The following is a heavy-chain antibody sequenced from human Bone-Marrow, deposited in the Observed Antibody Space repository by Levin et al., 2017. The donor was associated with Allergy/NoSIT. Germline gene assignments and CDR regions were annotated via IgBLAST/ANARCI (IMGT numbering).Heavy chain of an antibody. Sequence: PSETLSLNCAVSGYLINSAYYWAWLRQPPGKGLEWIGTIYSTDDSYFNPSLNSRASISRDTSKNQFSLKLTSVTAADTAVYYCASRTTVAGHSFDYWGQGILVTVSS. CDR2: IYSTDDS. CDR3: ASRTTVAGHSFDY. J-gene: IGHJ4*02. CDR1: GYLINSAYY. V-gene: IGHV4-38-2*01. D-gene: IGHD6-19*01.